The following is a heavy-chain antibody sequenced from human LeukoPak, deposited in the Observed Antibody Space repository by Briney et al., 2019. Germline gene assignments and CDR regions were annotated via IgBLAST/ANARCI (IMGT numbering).Heavy chain of an antibody. CDR1: GFTFSSYA. J-gene: IGHJ6*03. CDR3: TAERGNNWNEEYYYYYYMDV. D-gene: IGHD1-1*01. CDR2: ISGSGGST. V-gene: IGHV3-23*01. Sequence: GGSLRLSCAASGFTFSSYAMSWVRQAPGKGLEWVSAISGSGGSTYYADSVKGRFTISRDNSKNTLYLQMNSLRAEDTAVYYCTAERGNNWNEEYYYYYYMDVWGKGTTVTVSS.